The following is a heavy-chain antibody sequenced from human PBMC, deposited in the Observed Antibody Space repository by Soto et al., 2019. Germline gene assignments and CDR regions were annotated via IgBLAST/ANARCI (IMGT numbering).Heavy chain of an antibody. Sequence: EVQLVESGGGLVQPGGSLRLSCAASGFTFSSYWMSWVRQAPGKGLEWVANIKQDGSEKYYVDSVKGRFTISRDNAKNSLYLQMNSLRAEDTAVYYCARVPGTYGDYVHAFDIWGQGTMVTVSS. CDR3: ARVPGTYGDYVHAFDI. V-gene: IGHV3-7*01. CDR1: GFTFSSYW. CDR2: IKQDGSEK. D-gene: IGHD4-17*01. J-gene: IGHJ3*02.